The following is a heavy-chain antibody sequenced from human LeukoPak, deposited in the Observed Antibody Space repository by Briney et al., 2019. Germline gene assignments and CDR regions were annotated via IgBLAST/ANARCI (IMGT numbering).Heavy chain of an antibody. J-gene: IGHJ5*02. CDR1: GGSISSYC. CDR3: ARDSSGWYHWFDP. V-gene: IGHV4-59*01. Sequence: SETLSLTCTVSGGSISSYCWSWIRQPPGKGLEWIGYIYNSGSTNYNPSLKSRVTISVDTSKNQFSLRLSSVTAADTAVYYCARDSSGWYHWFDPWGQGTLVTVSS. CDR2: IYNSGST. D-gene: IGHD6-19*01.